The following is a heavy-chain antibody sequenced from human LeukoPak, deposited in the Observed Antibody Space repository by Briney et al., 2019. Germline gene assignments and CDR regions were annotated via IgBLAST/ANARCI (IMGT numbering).Heavy chain of an antibody. CDR3: ARQVGSGWYSYFDY. J-gene: IGHJ4*02. V-gene: IGHV5-51*01. Sequence: GESLKISCKGSGYRFSSYWIGWGRRMPGKGLEWMGIIYPGDSDATYRTSFQGKVNISDDKYKKNAYLQWSSLKASDIGMYYCARQVGSGWYSYFDYWGQGTLVTVSS. CDR2: IYPGDSDA. CDR1: GYRFSSYW. D-gene: IGHD6-19*01.